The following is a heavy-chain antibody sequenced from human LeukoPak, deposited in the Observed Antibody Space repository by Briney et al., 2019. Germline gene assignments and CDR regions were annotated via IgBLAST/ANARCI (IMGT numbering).Heavy chain of an antibody. V-gene: IGHV3-74*01. Sequence: GGSLRLSCAASGFTFSDYWIHWVRQAPGKGLAWVSRINTDGSITNYADSVKGRFSISRDNAKNTLYLQMSSLIAEDTAVYYCARDRGPRTGFMVREAYDYWGQGTLVTVSS. CDR3: ARDRGPRTGFMVREAYDY. CDR1: GFTFSDYW. CDR2: INTDGSIT. J-gene: IGHJ4*02. D-gene: IGHD3-10*01.